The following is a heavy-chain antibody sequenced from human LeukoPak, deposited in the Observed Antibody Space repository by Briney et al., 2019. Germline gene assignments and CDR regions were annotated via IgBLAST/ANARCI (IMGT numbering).Heavy chain of an antibody. J-gene: IGHJ4*02. D-gene: IGHD5-18*01. Sequence: GGSLRCSCAASGFYFDGYTMNWVRQAPGKGLEWVSYIISSSRTIYYADSVKGRFTISRDNAKTSMYLQMNSLRAEDTAVYYCARRDTAMALDYWGQGTLVTVSS. CDR3: ARRDTAMALDY. V-gene: IGHV3-48*01. CDR1: GFYFDGYT. CDR2: IISSSRTI.